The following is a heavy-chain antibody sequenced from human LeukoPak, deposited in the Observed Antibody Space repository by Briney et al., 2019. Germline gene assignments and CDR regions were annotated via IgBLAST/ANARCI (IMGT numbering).Heavy chain of an antibody. CDR1: GFNFKNAW. V-gene: IGHV3-21*01. CDR2: ISTSGSYI. D-gene: IGHD1-1*01. J-gene: IGHJ3*01. CDR3: TRVFGTWLPAV. Sequence: GGSLRLSCTASGFNFKNAWMSWVRQAPGKGLEWVSSISTSGSYIYYADAVKGRFTISRDDAKNSLYLQMDSLRAEDTAVYYCTRVFGTWLPAVWGQGTMVTVSA.